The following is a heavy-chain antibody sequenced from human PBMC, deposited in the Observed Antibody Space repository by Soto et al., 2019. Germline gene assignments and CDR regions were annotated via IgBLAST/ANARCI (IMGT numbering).Heavy chain of an antibody. Sequence: PGEALKISCQGSGDIFTIYLIGVVRQMPGKRLEWMGIIYPSDTDTNYSPSFQGQVTISADQSINTAYLQRNSLKASDTAIYYCDRPATKVEDLFDLWAHAIPVP. CDR2: IYPSDTDT. CDR3: DRPATKVEDLFDL. V-gene: IGHV5-51*01. CDR1: GDIFTIYL. J-gene: IGHJ5*02. D-gene: IGHD1-1*01.